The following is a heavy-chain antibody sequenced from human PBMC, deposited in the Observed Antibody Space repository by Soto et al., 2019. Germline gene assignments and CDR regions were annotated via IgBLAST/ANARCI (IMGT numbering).Heavy chain of an antibody. V-gene: IGHV2-5*02. Sequence: QLTLKESGPTLVKPTQTLTLTCTFSGFSLSSSGVGVGWIRQPPGKALEWLALIYGDDGERYTPSLKTRLTITKDTSKSQGVITITHMGPVDTATYYCAHREGDDYVWGSYKEALDVWGQGTRVPVSS. J-gene: IGHJ3*01. CDR3: AHREGDDYVWGSYKEALDV. CDR2: IYGDDGE. CDR1: GFSLSSSGVG. D-gene: IGHD3-16*01.